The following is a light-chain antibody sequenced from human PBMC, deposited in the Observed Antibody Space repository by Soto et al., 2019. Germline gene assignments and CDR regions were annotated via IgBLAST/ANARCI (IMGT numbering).Light chain of an antibody. CDR3: QQRSDGPAYT. CDR2: DAY. J-gene: IGKJ2*01. Sequence: EVVLTQSPATLSLSPGERATLSCRASQSVSSHLAWYQQRPGQAPRLLIYDAYNRATGIPGRFSGSGYGTDFTLTISSLEPEDFVLYYCQQRSDGPAYTFGQGTRLDIK. CDR1: QSVSSH. V-gene: IGKV3-11*01.